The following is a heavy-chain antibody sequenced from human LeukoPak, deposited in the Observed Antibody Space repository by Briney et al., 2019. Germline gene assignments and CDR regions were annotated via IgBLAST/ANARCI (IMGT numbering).Heavy chain of an antibody. Sequence: GGSLRLSCAASGFTVSSNYMSWVRQAPGKGLEWVSAIYTGGSTYYADSVKGRFTISRDNSKNTLYLQLSSLRDDDTAVYYCAKESSWGTVVTPGGPSAWGQGTLVTVSS. D-gene: IGHD4-23*01. J-gene: IGHJ4*02. CDR3: AKESSWGTVVTPGGPSA. V-gene: IGHV3-53*01. CDR1: GFTVSSNY. CDR2: IYTGGST.